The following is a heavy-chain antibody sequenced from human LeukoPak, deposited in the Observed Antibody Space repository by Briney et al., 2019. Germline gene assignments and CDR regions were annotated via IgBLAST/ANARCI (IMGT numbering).Heavy chain of an antibody. CDR3: AKDLIEGGGYCSSTSCYEPSSFDY. J-gene: IGHJ4*02. D-gene: IGHD2-2*03. CDR1: GFTFSSYA. V-gene: IGHV3-23*01. CDR2: ISGSGGST. Sequence: GGSLRLSCAVSGFTFSSYAMSWVRQAPGKGLEWVSGISGSGGSTYYADSVKGRFTISRDNSKDTLYLQMNSLRAEDTAVYYCAKDLIEGGGYCSSTSCYEPSSFDYWGQGTLVTVSS.